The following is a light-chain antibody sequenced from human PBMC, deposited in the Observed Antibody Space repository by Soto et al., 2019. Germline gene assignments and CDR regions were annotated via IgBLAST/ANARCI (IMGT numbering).Light chain of an antibody. Sequence: EIVLTQSPGTLSLSPGERATLSCRASQSVSSSYLAWYQQKPGQAPRLLIYGASSRATVIPDRFSGSESGTDFTLTISRLEPEDFAVYYCQQYGSSPPIIFGQGTRLEIK. J-gene: IGKJ5*01. CDR3: QQYGSSPPII. CDR2: GAS. CDR1: QSVSSSY. V-gene: IGKV3-20*01.